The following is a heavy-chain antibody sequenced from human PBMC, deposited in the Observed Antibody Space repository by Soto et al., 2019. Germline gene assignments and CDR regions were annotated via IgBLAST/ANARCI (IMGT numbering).Heavy chain of an antibody. V-gene: IGHV3-30*03. J-gene: IGHJ4*02. CDR2: ISFDGNDK. D-gene: IGHD2-21*01. CDR1: GFTFTSYG. CDR3: ATQKVVREEPLVFDS. Sequence: GGSLRLSCAASGFTFTSYGMHWVRQAPGKGPEWVAVISFDGNDKYYADSVKGRFTISRDNSRNTLYLQLNSLRGEDTAVYYCATQKVVREEPLVFDSWGQGPLANGSS.